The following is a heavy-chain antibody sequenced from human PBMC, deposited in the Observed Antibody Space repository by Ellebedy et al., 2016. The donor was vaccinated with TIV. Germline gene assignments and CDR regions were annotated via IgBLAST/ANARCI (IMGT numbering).Heavy chain of an antibody. Sequence: PGGSLRLSCKGSGYSFTSYWIGWVRQMPGKGLEWMGIIHPGDSDTRYSPSFQGQVTISADKSISTAYLQWSSLKASDTAMYHCARQSQGLGQGPFDIWGQGTMVTVSS. V-gene: IGHV5-51*01. CDR1: GYSFTSYW. D-gene: IGHD7-27*01. CDR2: IHPGDSDT. J-gene: IGHJ3*02. CDR3: ARQSQGLGQGPFDI.